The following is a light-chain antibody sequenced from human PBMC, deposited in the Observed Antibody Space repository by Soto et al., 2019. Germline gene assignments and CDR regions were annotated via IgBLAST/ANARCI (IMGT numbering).Light chain of an antibody. J-gene: IGKJ1*01. V-gene: IGKV3-20*01. CDR2: AAS. CDR1: QSVSSSY. CDR3: QQYGSSLWT. Sequence: DIVLTQSPGTLSLPPGQRATLSCRASQSVSSSYLAWYQQKPGQAPRLLIYAASSRATGIPDRFSGSGSGTDFTLTISRLEPEDFAVYYCQQYGSSLWTFGQGTQ.